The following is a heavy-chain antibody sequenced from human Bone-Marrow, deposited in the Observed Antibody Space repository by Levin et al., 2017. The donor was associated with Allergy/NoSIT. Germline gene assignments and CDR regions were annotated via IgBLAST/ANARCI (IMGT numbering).Heavy chain of an antibody. CDR2: INHSGST. Sequence: SETLSLTCAVYGGSFSGYYWSWIRQPPGKGLEWIGEINHSGSTNYNPSLKSRVTISVDTSKNQFSLKLSSVTAADTAVYYCAREGREKSIVVVPAASRGHRRHYFDYWGQGTLVTVSS. CDR1: GGSFSGYY. J-gene: IGHJ4*02. D-gene: IGHD2-2*01. CDR3: AREGREKSIVVVPAASRGHRRHYFDY. V-gene: IGHV4-34*01.